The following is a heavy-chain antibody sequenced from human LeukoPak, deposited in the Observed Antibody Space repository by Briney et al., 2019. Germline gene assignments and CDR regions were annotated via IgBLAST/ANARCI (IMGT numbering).Heavy chain of an antibody. CDR2: IWYDGSNK. V-gene: IGHV3-33*01. CDR1: GFTFSSYG. J-gene: IGHJ4*02. Sequence: GGSLRLSCAASGFTFSSYGMHWVRQAPGKGLEWVAVIWYDGSNKYYADSVKGRFTISRDNSENTLYLQMNSLRAEDTAVYYCARDLSDAFDFDYWGQGTLVTVSS. D-gene: IGHD3-16*01. CDR3: ARDLSDAFDFDY.